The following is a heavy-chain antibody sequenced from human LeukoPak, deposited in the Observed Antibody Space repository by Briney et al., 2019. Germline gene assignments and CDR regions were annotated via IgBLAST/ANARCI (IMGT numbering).Heavy chain of an antibody. V-gene: IGHV4-31*03. CDR2: IDYSGST. CDR3: ARGPRVFDY. J-gene: IGHJ4*02. CDR1: GGSISNGAYY. D-gene: IGHD6-13*01. Sequence: SEPLSLTCTFSGGSISNGAYYWSWIRQHPGKGLDRIGYIDYSGSTYYNPSLKSRLTRSVDTSKNQFSLKLSSVTAADKAVYYCARGPRVFDYWGQGTLVTVSS.